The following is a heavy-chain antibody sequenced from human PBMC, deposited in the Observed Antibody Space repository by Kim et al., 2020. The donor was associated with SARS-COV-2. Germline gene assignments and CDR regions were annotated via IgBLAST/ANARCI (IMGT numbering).Heavy chain of an antibody. D-gene: IGHD1-26*01. J-gene: IGHJ5*02. CDR2: T. Sequence: TNYNPPLRSRVTPSVDTSKSQFSLKLTSVTAADTAVYYCANSGSYNTWFDPWGQGTLVTVSS. V-gene: IGHV4-59*03. CDR3: ANSGSYNTWFDP.